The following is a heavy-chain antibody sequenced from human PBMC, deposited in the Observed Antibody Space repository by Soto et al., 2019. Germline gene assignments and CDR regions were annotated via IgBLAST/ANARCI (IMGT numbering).Heavy chain of an antibody. Sequence: GGSLRLSCAASGFTFSDHYMDWVRQAPGKGLEWVGRTRNKANSYTTEYAASVKGRFTISRDDSKNSLYLQMNSLKTEDTAVYYCARARNWGYYYYMDVWGKGTTVTVSS. CDR3: ARARNWGYYYYMDV. CDR1: GFTFSDHY. D-gene: IGHD3-16*01. V-gene: IGHV3-72*01. J-gene: IGHJ6*03. CDR2: TRNKANSYTT.